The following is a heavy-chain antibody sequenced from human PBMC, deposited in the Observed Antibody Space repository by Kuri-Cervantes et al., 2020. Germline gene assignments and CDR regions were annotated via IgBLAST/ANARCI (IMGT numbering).Heavy chain of an antibody. CDR3: LWIQRVIGGFDI. CDR2: IKSKTDGGTT. V-gene: IGHV3-15*01. D-gene: IGHD3-10*01. CDR1: GFTFSHAW. J-gene: IGHJ3*02. Sequence: GESLKISCAASGFTFSHAWMSWVRQAPGKGLEWVGRIKSKTDGGTTDYAAPVQGRFTISRDDSKNTLYLQLNSLKTEDTAVYYCLWIQRVIGGFDIWGQGTVVTVSS.